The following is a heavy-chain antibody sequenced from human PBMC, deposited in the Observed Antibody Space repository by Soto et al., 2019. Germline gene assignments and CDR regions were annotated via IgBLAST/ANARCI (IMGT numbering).Heavy chain of an antibody. Sequence: SETLSLTCTVSSAPVSSTTYTWGWIRQPPGKGLEWVASVYYGGRSYYNPSLNSRVTISVDTSKNQFSLKMTSVTAADTAVYYCVRVFDTYYFDLWGQGNMVTVSS. D-gene: IGHD3-9*01. J-gene: IGHJ4*02. CDR1: SAPVSSTTYT. CDR3: VRVFDTYYFDL. CDR2: VYYGGRS. V-gene: IGHV4-39*01.